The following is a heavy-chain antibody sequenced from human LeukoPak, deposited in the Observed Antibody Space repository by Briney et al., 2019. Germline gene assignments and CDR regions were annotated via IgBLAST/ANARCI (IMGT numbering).Heavy chain of an antibody. J-gene: IGHJ4*02. CDR2: INSGGRIT. Sequence: GGSLRLSCEASGFTFSSYWMHWVRQAPGKGLVWVSRINSGGRITSYAHSVEGRFTISRDNPKNTQYLQMNSLRAEDTAVYYCASGRVGPTLFDYWGQGTLVTVSS. V-gene: IGHV3-74*01. CDR1: GFTFSSYW. D-gene: IGHD1-26*01. CDR3: ASGRVGPTLFDY.